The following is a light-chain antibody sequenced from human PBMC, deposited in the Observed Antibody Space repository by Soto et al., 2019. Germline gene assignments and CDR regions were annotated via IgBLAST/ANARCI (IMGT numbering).Light chain of an antibody. Sequence: DSQMPPSPSTLSSSVVYMVPITCLASQSISSWLAWYQQKQGKAPKLLIYKESSLESGVTSRFSGSGSGKEFTITIRSMQNDDFETYYCQKYNSYSWTCGHGTTG. V-gene: IGKV1-5*03. CDR2: KES. CDR1: QSISSW. J-gene: IGKJ1*01. CDR3: QKYNSYSWT.